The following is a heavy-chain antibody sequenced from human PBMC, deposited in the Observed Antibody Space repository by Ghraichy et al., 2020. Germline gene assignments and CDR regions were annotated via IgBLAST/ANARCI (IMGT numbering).Heavy chain of an antibody. CDR2: ISPDGTTR. J-gene: IGHJ4*03. CDR1: GFSFSNFW. D-gene: IGHD3-10*02. Sequence: GGSLRLSCAASGFSFSNFWMNWVRQVPGRGLEWVANISPDGTTRRCVDSVKSRFTVSRDNAENSLYLHLSSLRVEDTAIYYCAAYVGTSAYWGHGTLITVSS. CDR3: AAYVGTSAY. V-gene: IGHV3-7*03.